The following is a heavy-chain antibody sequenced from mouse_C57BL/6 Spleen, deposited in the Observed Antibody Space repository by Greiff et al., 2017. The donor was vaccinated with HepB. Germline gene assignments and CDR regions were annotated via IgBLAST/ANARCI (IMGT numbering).Heavy chain of an antibody. CDR1: GYAFSSSW. J-gene: IGHJ2*01. Sequence: QVQLQQSGPELVKPGASVKISCKASGYAFSSSWMNWVKQRPGKGLEWIGRIYPGDGDNNYTGKFKGKATLTADKSSSTAYMQLSSLTSEDSAVYFCATYYSNEDYFDYWGQGATLTVAS. CDR3: ATYYSNEDYFDY. CDR2: IYPGDGDN. D-gene: IGHD2-5*01. V-gene: IGHV1-82*01.